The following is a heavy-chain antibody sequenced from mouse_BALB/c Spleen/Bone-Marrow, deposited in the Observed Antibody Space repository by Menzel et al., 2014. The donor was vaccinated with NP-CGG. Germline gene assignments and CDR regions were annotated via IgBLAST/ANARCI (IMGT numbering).Heavy chain of an antibody. D-gene: IGHD1-1*01. Sequence: EVQLQQSGPELEKPGASVKISCKASGYSFTGYNMNWVKQSNGKSLEWIGNIDPYYGGTSYNQKFKGKATLTVDKSSSTAYMHLKSLTSEDSAVYYCATYGYSYWYFDVWVAGTTVTVSS. J-gene: IGHJ1*01. CDR1: GYSFTGYN. CDR3: ATYGYSYWYFDV. V-gene: IGHV1-39*01. CDR2: IDPYYGGT.